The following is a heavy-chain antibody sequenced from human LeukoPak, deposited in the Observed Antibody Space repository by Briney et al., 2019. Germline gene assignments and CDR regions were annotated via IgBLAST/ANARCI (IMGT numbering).Heavy chain of an antibody. V-gene: IGHV3-23*01. CDR1: GFTYSSYD. CDR3: ARSCFSWRGNLDY. CDR2: ISGGGVST. D-gene: IGHD1-14*01. J-gene: IGHJ4*02. Sequence: QSGGSLRLSCAASGFTYSSYDMSWVRQAPGKGLEWVSGISGGGVSTYYADSEKGRFTISRDNSRHTLDLQVNSLRAEDTAVYYCARSCFSWRGNLDYWGQGTLVTVSS.